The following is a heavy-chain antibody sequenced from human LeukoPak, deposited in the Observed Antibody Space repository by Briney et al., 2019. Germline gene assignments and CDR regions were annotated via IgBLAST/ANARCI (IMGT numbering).Heavy chain of an antibody. J-gene: IGHJ5*02. CDR2: ISSSSSTI. V-gene: IGHV3-48*04. Sequence: PGGSLRLSCAASGFTFSSHSMNWVRQAPGKGLEWVSYISSSSSTIYYADSVKGRFTISRDNAKNSLYLQMNSLRAEDTAVYYCARGGALVVPAAIRFNPWGQGTLVTVSS. D-gene: IGHD2-2*01. CDR3: ARGGALVVPAAIRFNP. CDR1: GFTFSSHS.